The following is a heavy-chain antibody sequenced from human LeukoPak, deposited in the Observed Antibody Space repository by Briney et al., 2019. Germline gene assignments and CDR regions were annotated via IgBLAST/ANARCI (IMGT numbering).Heavy chain of an antibody. CDR2: ISSSSSYI. D-gene: IGHD3-3*01. CDR3: ARDFGVVTDSDY. J-gene: IGHJ4*02. Sequence: GGSLRPSCAASGFTFSSYSMNWVRQAPGKGLEWVSSISSSSSYIYYADSVKGRFTISRDNAKNSLYLQMNSLRDEDTAVYYCARDFGVVTDSDYWGQGTLVTVSS. V-gene: IGHV3-21*01. CDR1: GFTFSSYS.